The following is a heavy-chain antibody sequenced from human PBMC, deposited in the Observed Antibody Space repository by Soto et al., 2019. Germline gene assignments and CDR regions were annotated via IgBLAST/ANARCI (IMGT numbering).Heavy chain of an antibody. CDR1: GFTFSNAW. V-gene: IGHV3-15*07. Sequence: GGSLRLSCAASGFTFSNAWMNWVRQAPGKGLEWVGRIKSKTDGGTTDYAAPVKGRFTISRDDSKNTLYLQMNSLKTEDTAVYYCTTALFYGSGPNLDYWGQGTLVTVSS. CDR3: TTALFYGSGPNLDY. D-gene: IGHD3-10*01. J-gene: IGHJ4*02. CDR2: IKSKTDGGTT.